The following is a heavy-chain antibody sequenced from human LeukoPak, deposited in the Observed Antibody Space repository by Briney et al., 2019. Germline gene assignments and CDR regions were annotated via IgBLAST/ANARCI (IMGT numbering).Heavy chain of an antibody. Sequence: ASVKVSCKASGYTFTSYGISWVRPAPGQGLEWMGWISAYNGNTNYAQRLQGRVTMTTDTSTSTAYMELRSLRSDDTAVYYCARLPVVDWYYYYYGMDVWGQGTTVTVSS. CDR2: ISAYNGNT. CDR1: GYTFTSYG. CDR3: ARLPVVDWYYYYYGMDV. J-gene: IGHJ6*02. V-gene: IGHV1-18*01. D-gene: IGHD3-9*01.